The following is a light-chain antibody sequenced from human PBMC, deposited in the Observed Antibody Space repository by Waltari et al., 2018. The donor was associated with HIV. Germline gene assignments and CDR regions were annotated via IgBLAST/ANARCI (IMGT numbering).Light chain of an antibody. CDR3: QQRSNSVT. CDR1: QSLSNY. V-gene: IGKV3-11*01. J-gene: IGKJ5*01. CDR2: DAT. Sequence: EIVLTQSPATLSLSPGERATPSCRASQSLSNYLAWHQQKPGQAPRLLIFDATFRAACIPARFRGSGSGTDFTLTISSLEPEDSAVYYCQQRSNSVTFGQGTRLEIK.